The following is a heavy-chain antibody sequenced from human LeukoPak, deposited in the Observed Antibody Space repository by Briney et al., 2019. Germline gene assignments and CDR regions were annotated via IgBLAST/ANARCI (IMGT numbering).Heavy chain of an antibody. CDR2: FSGSGGST. D-gene: IGHD2-15*01. Sequence: GGSLRLSCAASGFNFSGSAMHWVRQAPGKGLEWVSTFSGSGGSTHYADSVKGRFTISRDNSKNTLYLQMNSLRAEDTAVYYCAKSGLNRFDYWGQGTLVTVSS. V-gene: IGHV3-23*01. CDR1: GFNFSGSA. CDR3: AKSGLNRFDY. J-gene: IGHJ4*02.